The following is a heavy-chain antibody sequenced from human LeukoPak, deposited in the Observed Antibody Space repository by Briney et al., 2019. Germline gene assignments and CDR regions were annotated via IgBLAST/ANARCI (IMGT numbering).Heavy chain of an antibody. Sequence: SETLSLTCSVSGVPISTCYWSWLRQSPGKGLEWIAYVYYNGDILYNPSLKSRVSISLDTSKNQVSLSVTSLTAADTAVYFCATTWHYDSRGYLFEDWGHGTRVTVSS. D-gene: IGHD3-22*01. J-gene: IGHJ4*01. CDR3: ATTWHYDSRGYLFED. CDR2: VYYNGDI. V-gene: IGHV4-59*01. CDR1: GVPISTCY.